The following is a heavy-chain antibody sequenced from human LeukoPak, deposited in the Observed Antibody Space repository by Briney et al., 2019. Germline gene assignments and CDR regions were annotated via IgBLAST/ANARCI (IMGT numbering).Heavy chain of an antibody. CDR1: GGSFSGYY. Sequence: PSETLSLTCAVYGGSFSGYYWSWIRQPPGKGLEWIGEINHSGSTNYNPSHKSRVTISVDTSKNQFSLKLSSVTAADTAVYYCASGDQDTAMVSYWGQGTLVTVSS. D-gene: IGHD5-18*01. J-gene: IGHJ4*02. V-gene: IGHV4-34*01. CDR2: INHSGST. CDR3: ASGDQDTAMVSY.